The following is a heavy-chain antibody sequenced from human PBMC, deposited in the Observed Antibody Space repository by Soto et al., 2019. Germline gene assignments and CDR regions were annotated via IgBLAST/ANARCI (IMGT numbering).Heavy chain of an antibody. Sequence: SETLSLTCAASGGSISSGGYSWSWIRQTPGKGLEWIGYIYHSGSTYSNPSLKSRVTISVDRSKNQFSLKRGAVTAADTAVYYCARTSDSSGYFDYWGQGTLVTVCS. D-gene: IGHD3-22*01. CDR3: ARTSDSSGYFDY. V-gene: IGHV4-30-2*01. J-gene: IGHJ4*02. CDR2: IYHSGST. CDR1: GGSISSGGYS.